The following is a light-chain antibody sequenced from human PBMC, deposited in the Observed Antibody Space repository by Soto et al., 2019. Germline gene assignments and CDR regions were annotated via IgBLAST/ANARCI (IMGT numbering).Light chain of an antibody. V-gene: IGKV3-20*01. J-gene: IGKJ3*01. CDR2: GAS. CDR1: QSVSSNF. CDR3: QQYGTSPPGVT. Sequence: DIVLTQSPGTLSLSPGERATLSCGASQSVSSNFLAWYQQKPGQAPRLLIYGASKRATGIPDRFSGSGSETDFTLTISGLEPEDFAVYYCQQYGTSPPGVTFGPGTKVDIK.